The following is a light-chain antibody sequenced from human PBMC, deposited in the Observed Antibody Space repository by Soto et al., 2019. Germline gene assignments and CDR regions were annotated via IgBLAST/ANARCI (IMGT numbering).Light chain of an antibody. CDR2: DAY. V-gene: IGLV2-14*03. J-gene: IGLJ1*01. CDR3: SSYTDDRSYV. Sequence: SALTQPASVSGSPGQSITISCIGTRRYIGGYNYVSWHQQHPGKAPKLMIYDAYERPLGVSNRFSGSKSGNTASLTISGLQNEDEADYYCSSYTDDRSYVXGSGTNVTVL. CDR1: RRYIGGYNY.